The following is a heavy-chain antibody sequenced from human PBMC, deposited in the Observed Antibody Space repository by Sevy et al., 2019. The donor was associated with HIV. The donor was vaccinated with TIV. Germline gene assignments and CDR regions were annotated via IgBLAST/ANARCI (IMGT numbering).Heavy chain of an antibody. CDR3: AGEGSIRAFDI. CDR2: ISSSGSTV. V-gene: IGHV3-11*04. Sequence: GGSLRLSCAVSGFTFSDYYMTWIRLAPGKGLEWVSYISSSGSTVYYADSVKGRFTISRDNGKNSLYLQMNSLRAEDTAVYYCAGEGSIRAFDIWGQGTMVTVSS. J-gene: IGHJ3*02. CDR1: GFTFSDYY. D-gene: IGHD2-21*01.